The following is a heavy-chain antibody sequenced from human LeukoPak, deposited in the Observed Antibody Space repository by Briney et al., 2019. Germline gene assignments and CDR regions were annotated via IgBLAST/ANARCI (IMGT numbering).Heavy chain of an antibody. Sequence: GSLRLSCAASGFTFSSYVMSWVRQAPGKGLEWVSLTSGSGGTTYYADSVKGRFTMSRDNSKNTLYLQMDSLRVEDTAFYYCAKAYCTGSTYYSPDYWGQGTLVTVSS. CDR2: TSGSGGTT. D-gene: IGHD2-8*02. CDR1: GFTFSSYV. CDR3: AKAYCTGSTYYSPDY. V-gene: IGHV3-23*01. J-gene: IGHJ4*02.